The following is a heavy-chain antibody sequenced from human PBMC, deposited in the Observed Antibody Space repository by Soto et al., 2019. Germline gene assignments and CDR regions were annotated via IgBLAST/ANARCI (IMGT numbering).Heavy chain of an antibody. Sequence: SLRLSCAASGFTFSSYGMHWVRQAPGKGLEWVAVISYDGSNKYYADSVKGRFTISRDNSKNTLYLQMNSLRAEDTAVYYCAKKGTYYDFWSGYFDYWGQGTLVTVSS. D-gene: IGHD3-3*01. J-gene: IGHJ4*02. CDR2: ISYDGSNK. CDR1: GFTFSSYG. V-gene: IGHV3-30*18. CDR3: AKKGTYYDFWSGYFDY.